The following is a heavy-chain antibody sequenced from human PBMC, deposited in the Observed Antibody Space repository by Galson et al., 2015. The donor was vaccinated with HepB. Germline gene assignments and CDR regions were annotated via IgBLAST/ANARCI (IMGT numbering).Heavy chain of an antibody. Sequence: SLRLSCAASGFTFSNYAMSWVRQAPGKGLEWVSTISGSGGNTYYADSVKGRFTISRDNSKNTLYLQMSSLRAVDTAVYYCAKSRSQWLRPYYFEYWCQGTVVPVYS. D-gene: IGHD5-12*01. CDR2: ISGSGGNT. V-gene: IGHV3-23*01. CDR1: GFTFSNYA. J-gene: IGHJ4*02. CDR3: AKSRSQWLRPYYFEY.